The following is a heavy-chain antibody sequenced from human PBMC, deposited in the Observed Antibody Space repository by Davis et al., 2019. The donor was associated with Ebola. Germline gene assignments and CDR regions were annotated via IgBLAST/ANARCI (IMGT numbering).Heavy chain of an antibody. D-gene: IGHD5-12*01. CDR1: GYTFTSYA. Sequence: AASVKVSCKASGYTFTSYAMHWVRQAPGQRLEWMGWINAGNGNTKYSQKFQGRVTITRDTSASTAYMELSSLRSEDTAVYYCARDLVATDGWFDPWGQGTLVTVSS. V-gene: IGHV1-3*01. CDR3: ARDLVATDGWFDP. CDR2: INAGNGNT. J-gene: IGHJ5*02.